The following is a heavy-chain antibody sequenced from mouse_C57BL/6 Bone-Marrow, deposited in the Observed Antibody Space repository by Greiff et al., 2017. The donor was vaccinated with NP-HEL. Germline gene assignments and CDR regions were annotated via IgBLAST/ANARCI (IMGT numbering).Heavy chain of an antibody. D-gene: IGHD1-1*01. CDR2: IDPEDGDT. V-gene: IGHV14-1*01. Sequence: EVKLLESGAELVRPGASVKLSCTASGFNITDYYMHWVKQRPEQGLEWIGRIDPEDGDTEYAPKFQGKATMTADTSSNTAYLQLSSLTSEDTAVYYCTIRRYYGSSFFDYWGQGTTLTVSS. CDR1: GFNITDYY. CDR3: TIRRYYGSSFFDY. J-gene: IGHJ2*01.